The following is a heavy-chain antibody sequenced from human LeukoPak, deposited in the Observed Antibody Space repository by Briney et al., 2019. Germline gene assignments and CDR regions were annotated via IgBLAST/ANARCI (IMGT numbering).Heavy chain of an antibody. J-gene: IGHJ4*02. CDR2: INHSGST. V-gene: IGHV4-34*01. D-gene: IGHD3/OR15-3a*01. CDR3: ARGAVRTGYYLNS. Sequence: SETLSLTCAVHGGSFSGYYWSWIRQPPGKGLEWIGEINHSGSTNYNPSLKSRVTISVDTSKNQFSLKLSSVTAADTAVYYCARGAVRTGYYLNSWGQGTLVTVSS. CDR1: GGSFSGYY.